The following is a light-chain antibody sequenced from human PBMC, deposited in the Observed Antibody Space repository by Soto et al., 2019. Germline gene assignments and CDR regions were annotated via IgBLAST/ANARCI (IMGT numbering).Light chain of an antibody. CDR3: QQTDTILRT. V-gene: IGKV1-39*01. Sequence: DIQMTQSPSSLSASVGDRVTITCRASQSIASRLNWYQQKPGSAPKLLIYGASTLESGVPSRFSGSGSGTDFTLTVSSLQVEDFATYYCQQTDTILRTFGQGTKVDVK. J-gene: IGKJ1*01. CDR1: QSIASR. CDR2: GAS.